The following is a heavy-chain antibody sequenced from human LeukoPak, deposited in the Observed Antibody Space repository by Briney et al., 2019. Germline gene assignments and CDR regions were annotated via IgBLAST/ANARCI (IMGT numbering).Heavy chain of an antibody. CDR3: ATPLSRGSYYDAFDI. J-gene: IGHJ3*02. V-gene: IGHV4-34*01. CDR1: GGSFSGYY. CDR2: INHSGST. D-gene: IGHD1-26*01. Sequence: SETLSLTCAVYGGSFSGYYRSWIRQPPGKGLEWIEEINHSGSTNYNPSLKSRVTISVDTSKNQFSLKLSSVTAADTAVYYCATPLSRGSYYDAFDIWGQGAMVTVSS.